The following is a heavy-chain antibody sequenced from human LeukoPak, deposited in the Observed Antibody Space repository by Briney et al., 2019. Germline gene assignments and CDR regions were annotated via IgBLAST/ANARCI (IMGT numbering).Heavy chain of an antibody. Sequence: ASVKVSCKASGYTFTSYHMHWVRQAPGQGLEWMGIIQPSGGSTSYAQKFQGRVTMTRDTSTSTAYMELSSLRSEDTAVYYCARGAVAGRRFDYWGQGTLVTVSS. CDR1: GYTFTSYH. V-gene: IGHV1-46*03. D-gene: IGHD6-19*01. CDR2: IQPSGGST. J-gene: IGHJ4*02. CDR3: ARGAVAGRRFDY.